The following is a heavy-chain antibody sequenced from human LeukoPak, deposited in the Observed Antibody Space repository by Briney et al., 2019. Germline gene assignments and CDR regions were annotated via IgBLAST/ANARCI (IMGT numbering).Heavy chain of an antibody. CDR2: IHYSGST. V-gene: IGHV4-39*07. J-gene: IGHJ4*02. D-gene: IGHD3-10*01. CDR3: ARGFYGSGSQFDY. CDR1: GGSITSRTYY. Sequence: SETLSLTCTVSGGSITSRTYYWGWIRQPPGKGLEWIGSIHYSGSTFYSPSLKSRVTISVDTSKNQFSLMLRSVTAADTAVYYCARGFYGSGSQFDYWGQGTLVTVSS.